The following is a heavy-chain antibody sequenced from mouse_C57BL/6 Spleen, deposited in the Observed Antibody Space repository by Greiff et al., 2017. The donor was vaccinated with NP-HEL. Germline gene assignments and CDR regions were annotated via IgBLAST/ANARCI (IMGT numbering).Heavy chain of an antibody. CDR2: IYPGDGDT. V-gene: IGHV1-82*01. D-gene: IGHD1-1*01. CDR1: GYAFSSSW. J-gene: IGHJ1*03. Sequence: VQLQQSGPELVKPGASVKISCKASGYAFSSSWMNWVKQRPGKGLEWIGRIYPGDGDTNYNGKFKGKATLTVDKSSSTAYMLLSSLTSEDSAVYFCARSPDYYGSSYGYFDVWGTGTTVTVSS. CDR3: ARSPDYYGSSYGYFDV.